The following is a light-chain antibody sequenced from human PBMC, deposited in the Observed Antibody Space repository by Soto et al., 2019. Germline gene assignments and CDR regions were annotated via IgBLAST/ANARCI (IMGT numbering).Light chain of an antibody. V-gene: IGKV3-15*01. CDR3: QQYNNWPPYT. CDR1: QSVSSN. J-gene: IGKJ2*01. CDR2: GAS. Sequence: EIVMTQSPATLSASPGERATLSCRASQSVSSNLAWYQQKPGQAPRLLIYGASTRATGIPARFSGSGSGTEVTLTISSLQSEDFALYYCQQYNNWPPYTFGQGTKLEIK.